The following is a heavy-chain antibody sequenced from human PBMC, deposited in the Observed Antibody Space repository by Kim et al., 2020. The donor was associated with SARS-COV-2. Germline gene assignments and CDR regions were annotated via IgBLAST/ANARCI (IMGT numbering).Heavy chain of an antibody. V-gene: IGHV3-48*02. D-gene: IGHD4-17*01. CDR1: GFTFSSYS. CDR2: ISSSSTI. Sequence: GGSLRLSCAASGFTFSSYSMNWVRQAPGKGLEWVSYISSSSTIYYADSVKGRFTISRDNAKNSLYLQMNSLRDEDTAVYYCARRGYGDPCLDYWGQGTTITVSS. J-gene: IGHJ4*03. CDR3: ARRGYGDPCLDY.